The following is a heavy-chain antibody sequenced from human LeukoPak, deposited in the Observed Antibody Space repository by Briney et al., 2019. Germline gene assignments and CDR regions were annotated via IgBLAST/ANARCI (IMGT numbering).Heavy chain of an antibody. CDR1: GYTFTGYY. CDR3: ARIRQNYEPLDP. J-gene: IGHJ5*02. Sequence: ASVKVSCKASGYTFTGYYMHWVRQAPGQGLEWMGWINPNSGGTNYAQKFQGRVTMTRDTSISTAYMELRSLRSDDTAVYYCARIRQNYEPLDPWGQGTLVTVSS. D-gene: IGHD1-7*01. V-gene: IGHV1-2*02. CDR2: INPNSGGT.